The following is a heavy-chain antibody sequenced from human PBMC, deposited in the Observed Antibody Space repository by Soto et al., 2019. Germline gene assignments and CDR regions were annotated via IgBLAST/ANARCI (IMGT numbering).Heavy chain of an antibody. CDR1: ELTFSTYA. Sequence: PGGSLRLSCTASELTFSTYAMSWVRQAPGKGLEWVSAIGGSGTGGRTYYAASVKGRFTISRDNSKNTVYLQMNSLRAADTAVYYCARGGPAASDYYGMDVWGQGTTVTVSS. CDR2: IGGSGTGGRT. V-gene: IGHV3-23*01. CDR3: ARGGPAASDYYGMDV. D-gene: IGHD6-13*01. J-gene: IGHJ6*02.